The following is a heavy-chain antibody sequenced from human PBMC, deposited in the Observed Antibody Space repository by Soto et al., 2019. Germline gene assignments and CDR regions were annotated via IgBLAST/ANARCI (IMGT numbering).Heavy chain of an antibody. CDR2: IYYSGST. D-gene: IGHD3-3*02. CDR3: GRLAVHPESSYYFDY. Sequence: PSETLSLTCTVSGGSISSYYWSWIRQPPGKGLEWIGYIYYSGSTNYNPSLKSRVTISVDTSKNQFSLKLSSVTAADTAVYYCGRLAVHPESSYYFDYWGQGTLVTVSS. V-gene: IGHV4-59*01. CDR1: GGSISSYY. J-gene: IGHJ4*02.